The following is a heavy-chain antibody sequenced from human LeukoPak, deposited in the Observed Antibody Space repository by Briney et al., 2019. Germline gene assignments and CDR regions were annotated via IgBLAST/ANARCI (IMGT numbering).Heavy chain of an antibody. CDR2: MNPNSGNT. J-gene: IGHJ6*03. V-gene: IGHV1-8*03. Sequence: ASVKVSCKASGYTFTSYDINWVRQATGQGLEWMGWMNPNSGNTGYAQKFQGRVTITRNTSISTAYVELSSLRSEDTAVYYCARVPARTVDTAIWGYYYMDVWGKGTTVTVS. CDR3: ARVPARTVDTAIWGYYYMDV. CDR1: GYTFTSYD. D-gene: IGHD5-18*01.